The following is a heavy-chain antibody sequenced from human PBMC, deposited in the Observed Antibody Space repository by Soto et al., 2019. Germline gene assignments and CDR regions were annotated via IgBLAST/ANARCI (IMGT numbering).Heavy chain of an antibody. CDR1: GFTFSNNW. D-gene: IGHD3-10*01. Sequence: EVLLVESGGGLVQPGGPLRLSCEASGFTFSNNWMHWVGQAPGKGLVWVSRVDPGATRTDYADSVEGRFTVSRDDAENTLHLQMDSLTAEDTGVYYCGRGGQGLADYWGQGTLVTVSS. V-gene: IGHV3-74*01. CDR3: GRGGQGLADY. J-gene: IGHJ4*02. CDR2: VDPGATRT.